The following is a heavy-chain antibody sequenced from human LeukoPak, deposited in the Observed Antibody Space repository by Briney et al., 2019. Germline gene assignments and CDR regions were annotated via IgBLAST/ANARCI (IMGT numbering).Heavy chain of an antibody. V-gene: IGHV3-23*01. Sequence: GGSLRLSCAASGFNLSSYVMTWVRQAPGKGLEWVSTIKGTGRKTFYADSVKGRFIISRDSSKNTLYLQMNNLTAEDTAVYFCAKDHDSTGYPTSDYWSQGTLVIVSS. CDR2: IKGTGRKT. D-gene: IGHD3-22*01. CDR1: GFNLSSYV. CDR3: AKDHDSTGYPTSDY. J-gene: IGHJ4*02.